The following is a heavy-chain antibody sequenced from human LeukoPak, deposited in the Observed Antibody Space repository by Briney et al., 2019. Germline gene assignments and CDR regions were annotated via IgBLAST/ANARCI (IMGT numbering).Heavy chain of an antibody. V-gene: IGHV3-23*01. CDR3: AKRPRGNYLDPFDY. CDR2: IGAGGTFT. Sequence: PGGSLRLSCTASGFTFSSYAMNWVRQAPGKGLEWVSGIGAGGTFTYYADSVKGRFTISRDNSRNRLYLQMNSLRAEDTAVYYCAKRPRGNYLDPFDYWGQGTLVTVSS. J-gene: IGHJ4*02. D-gene: IGHD3-10*01. CDR1: GFTFSSYA.